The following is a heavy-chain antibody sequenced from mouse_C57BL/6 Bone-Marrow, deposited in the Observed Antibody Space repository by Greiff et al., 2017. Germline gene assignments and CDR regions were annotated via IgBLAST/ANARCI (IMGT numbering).Heavy chain of an antibody. V-gene: IGHV1-82*01. D-gene: IGHD1-1*01. Sequence: VQLQQSGPELVKPGASVKISCKASGYAFSSSWMNWVKQRPGKGLEWIGRIYPGDGDTNYNRKFKGKATLTADKSSSTAYMQLRSLTSEDSAVYFSARGYYGSSYGGYFDYWGQGTTLTVSS. J-gene: IGHJ2*01. CDR2: IYPGDGDT. CDR3: ARGYYGSSYGGYFDY. CDR1: GYAFSSSW.